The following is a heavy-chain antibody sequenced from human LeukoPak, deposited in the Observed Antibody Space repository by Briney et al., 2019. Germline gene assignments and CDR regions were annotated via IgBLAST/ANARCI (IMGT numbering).Heavy chain of an antibody. CDR1: GGSISSGGYY. Sequence: PSETLSLTCTVSGGSISSGGYYWSWIRQPPGKGLEWIGYIYHSGSTYYNPSLKSRVTISVDRSKNQFSLKLSSVTAADTAVYYCARGRWLVDYWGQGTLVTVSS. D-gene: IGHD6-19*01. CDR3: ARGRWLVDY. V-gene: IGHV4-30-2*01. J-gene: IGHJ4*02. CDR2: IYHSGST.